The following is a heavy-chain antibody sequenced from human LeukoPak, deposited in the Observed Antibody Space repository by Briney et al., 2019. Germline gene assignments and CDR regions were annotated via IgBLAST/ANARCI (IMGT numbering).Heavy chain of an antibody. CDR1: GLTFSTYW. Sequence: AGGSLRLSCPASGLTFSTYWISWVRQAPGKGLEWVANIKQDGSEIYYVDSVKGRFTISRDKAKNSLYLQMNSLRGEDKAVYYCSRGTGRQWLVRGTYAFDIWGQGTMVTVSS. J-gene: IGHJ3*02. CDR3: SRGTGRQWLVRGTYAFDI. V-gene: IGHV3-7*01. D-gene: IGHD6-19*01. CDR2: IKQDGSEI.